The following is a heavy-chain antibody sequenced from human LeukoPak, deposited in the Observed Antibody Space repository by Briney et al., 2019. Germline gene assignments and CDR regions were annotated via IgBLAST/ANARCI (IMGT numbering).Heavy chain of an antibody. Sequence: GGSLRPSCAASGFTFSSYAMTWVRQAPGKGLQWVPAVSGSGGSTYYADSVKGRFTISRDNSKNTLYLQMNTLRAEDTAVYYCAREYGSGSYYYDYWGQGTLVTVSS. CDR1: GFTFSSYA. D-gene: IGHD3-10*01. J-gene: IGHJ4*02. CDR3: AREYGSGSYYYDY. CDR2: VSGSGGST. V-gene: IGHV3-23*01.